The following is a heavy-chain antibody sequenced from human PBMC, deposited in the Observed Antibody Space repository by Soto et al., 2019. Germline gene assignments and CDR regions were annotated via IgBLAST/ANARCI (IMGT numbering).Heavy chain of an antibody. V-gene: IGHV3-23*01. D-gene: IGHD6-25*01. CDR1: GFTFSSYA. CDR2: ISGSGGST. J-gene: IGHJ3*02. CDR3: VKDKDTATHRLAFHI. Sequence: EVQLLESGGGLVQPGGSLRLSCAASGFTFSSYAMSWVRQAPGKGLEWVSAISGSGGSTYYTDSVKGRFTISRDHSKNPLYMQMNSLTAKATAVYYPVKDKDTATHRLAFHIWGQGTMPTVSS.